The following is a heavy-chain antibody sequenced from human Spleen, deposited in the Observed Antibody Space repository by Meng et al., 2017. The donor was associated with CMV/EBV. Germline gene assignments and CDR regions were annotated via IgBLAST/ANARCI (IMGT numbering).Heavy chain of an antibody. Sequence: GESLKISCAASGFTFSSYWMSWVRQAPGKGLEWVANIKQDGSEKYYVDSVKGRFTISRDNAENSLYLQMNSLRAEDTAVYYCATEPPISQTSSPIRWGQGTLVTVSS. J-gene: IGHJ4*02. CDR3: ATEPPISQTSSPIR. V-gene: IGHV3-7*04. D-gene: IGHD6-13*01. CDR2: IKQDGSEK. CDR1: GFTFSSYW.